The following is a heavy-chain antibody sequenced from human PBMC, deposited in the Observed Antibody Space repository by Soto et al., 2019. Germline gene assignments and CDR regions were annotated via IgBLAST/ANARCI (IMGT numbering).Heavy chain of an antibody. CDR2: INPSGGST. D-gene: IGHD3-9*01. V-gene: IGHV1-46*01. CDR3: AREVYDILTGYYPNYYYGMDV. Sequence: VASVKVSCKASGYTFTSYYMHWLRQAPGQGLEWMGIINPSGGSTSYAQKFQGRVTMTRDTSTSTVYMELSSLRSEDTAVYYCAREVYDILTGYYPNYYYGMDVWGQGTTVTVSS. CDR1: GYTFTSYY. J-gene: IGHJ6*02.